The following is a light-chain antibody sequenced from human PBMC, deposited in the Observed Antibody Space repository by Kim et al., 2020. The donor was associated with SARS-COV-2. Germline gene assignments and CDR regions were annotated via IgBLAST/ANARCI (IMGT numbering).Light chain of an antibody. V-gene: IGKV3-20*01. J-gene: IGKJ3*01. CDR3: QQYSSSPFT. CDR1: QSVTSSS. Sequence: EIVLTQSPGTLSLSPGERATLSCRASQSVTSSSLAWYQQKPGQAPRLLIYGASSRATGIPDRFSGSGSGTDFTLTISRLEPEDFAVYYCQQYSSSPFTFGPGTKVDIQ. CDR2: GAS.